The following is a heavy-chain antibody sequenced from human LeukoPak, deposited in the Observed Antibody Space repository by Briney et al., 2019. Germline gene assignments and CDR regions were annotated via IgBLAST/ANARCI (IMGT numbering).Heavy chain of an antibody. CDR2: ISSSSSNI. CDR3: ARDYYDSSGYYLYYYYMDV. J-gene: IGHJ6*03. Sequence: GGSLRLSCAASGFTFSSYSMNWVRQAPGKGLEWVSSISSSSSNIYYADSVKGRFTISRDNAKNSLYLQMNSLRAEDTAVYYCARDYYDSSGYYLYYYYMDVWGKGTTVTISS. CDR1: GFTFSSYS. V-gene: IGHV3-21*01. D-gene: IGHD3-22*01.